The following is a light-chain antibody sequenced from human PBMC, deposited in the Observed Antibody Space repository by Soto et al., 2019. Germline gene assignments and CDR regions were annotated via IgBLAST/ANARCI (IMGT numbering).Light chain of an antibody. V-gene: IGLV1-44*01. Sequence: QSALTQPPSASGTPGQRVTSSCSGSSSNIGRNTVNWYQQLPGTAPKLLIYSNTQRPSGVPDRFSGSKSGTSASLAISGLQSDDEAEYYCAAWDDSLNVVFGGGTKVTVL. CDR1: SSNIGRNT. CDR3: AAWDDSLNVV. CDR2: SNT. J-gene: IGLJ2*01.